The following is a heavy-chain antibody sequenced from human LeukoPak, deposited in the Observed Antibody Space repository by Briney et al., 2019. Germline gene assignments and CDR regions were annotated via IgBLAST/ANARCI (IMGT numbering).Heavy chain of an antibody. J-gene: IGHJ4*02. D-gene: IGHD4-23*01. CDR2: IYHSGST. V-gene: IGHV4-38-2*02. CDR1: GYSINSGYY. Sequence: SETLSLTCTVSGYSINSGYYWAWIRQPPGKGLQWIGSIYHSGSTYYNPSLKSRVTISVDTSKNQFSLKLNSVTAADTAVYYCARDRLRWPKIDYWGQGTLVTVSS. CDR3: ARDRLRWPKIDY.